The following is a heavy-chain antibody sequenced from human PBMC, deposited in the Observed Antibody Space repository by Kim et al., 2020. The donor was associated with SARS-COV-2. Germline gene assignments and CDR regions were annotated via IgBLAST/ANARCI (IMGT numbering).Heavy chain of an antibody. CDR3: SRSPYCGRDCYSGGMVG. CDR2: IIPIFGTA. D-gene: IGHD2-21*02. CDR1: GGTFSSYA. Sequence: SVKVSCKASGGTFSSYAISWVRQAPGQGLEWMGGIIPIFGTANYAQKFQGRVTITADESTSTAYMALSSLRSEDTAVYYCSRSPYCGRDCYSGGMVGWGQETRVTVSS. V-gene: IGHV1-69*13. J-gene: IGHJ6*02.